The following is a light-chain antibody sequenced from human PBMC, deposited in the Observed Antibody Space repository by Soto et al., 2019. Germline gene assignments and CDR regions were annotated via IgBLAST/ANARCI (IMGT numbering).Light chain of an antibody. CDR2: GAS. CDR1: QSVSSSY. Sequence: EIVLTQSPGTLSLSPWERATLSCRASQSVSSSYLAWYQQKPGQAPRLLIYGASSRATGIPDRFSDSGSGTDFTLTISRLEPEDFALYYCQQYGNSPLTFGGGTKVDIK. V-gene: IGKV3-20*01. J-gene: IGKJ4*01. CDR3: QQYGNSPLT.